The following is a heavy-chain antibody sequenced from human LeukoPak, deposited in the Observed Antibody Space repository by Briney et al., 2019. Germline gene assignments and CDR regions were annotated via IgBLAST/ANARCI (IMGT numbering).Heavy chain of an antibody. D-gene: IGHD4/OR15-4a*01. CDR3: ATYGGNWGSVGYFDY. V-gene: IGHV1-24*01. Sequence: GASVKVSCKVSGYTLTELPMHWVRQAPGKGLEWMGGFDPEDGETIYAQKFQGRVTITEDTSTDTAYMELSSPTSEDTAVYYCATYGGNWGSVGYFDYWGQGTLVTVSS. CDR2: FDPEDGET. J-gene: IGHJ4*02. CDR1: GYTLTELP.